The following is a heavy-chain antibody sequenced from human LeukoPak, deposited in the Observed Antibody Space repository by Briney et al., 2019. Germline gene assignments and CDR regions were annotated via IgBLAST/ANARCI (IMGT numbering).Heavy chain of an antibody. CDR2: MNPNSGNT. J-gene: IGHJ4*02. V-gene: IGHV1-8*03. Sequence: ASVKVSCKASGYTFTSYDINWVRQATGQGLEWMGWMNPNSGNTGYAQKFQGRVTITRNTSISTAYMELSSLRSEDTAVYYCASSRWGRPGEVNYWGQGTLVTVSS. CDR3: ASSRWGRPGEVNY. CDR1: GYTFTSYD. D-gene: IGHD3-16*01.